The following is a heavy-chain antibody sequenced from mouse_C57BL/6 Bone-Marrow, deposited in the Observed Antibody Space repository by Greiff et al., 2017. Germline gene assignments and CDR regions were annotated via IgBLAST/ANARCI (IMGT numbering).Heavy chain of an antibody. CDR2: IYPTSGRT. CDR3: ARSCPRGRRFDY. V-gene: IGHV1-55*01. Sequence: QVQLQQPGAELVKPGASVKMSCKASGYTFTSYWITWVKPRPGQGLEWIGDIYPTSGRTNYNEKIKSQAILTVDTSSNTAYMQLSSLTSEDSAVFYGARSCPRGRRFDYWGQGTTLTVSS. J-gene: IGHJ2*01. D-gene: IGHD3-3*01. CDR1: GYTFTSYW.